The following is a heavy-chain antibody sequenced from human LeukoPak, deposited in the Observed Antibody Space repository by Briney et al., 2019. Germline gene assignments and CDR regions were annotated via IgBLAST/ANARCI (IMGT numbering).Heavy chain of an antibody. CDR1: GYRFTNYW. V-gene: IGHV5-51*01. CDR3: ARHESCSNGVCYQINS. J-gene: IGHJ4*02. Sequence: GESLKISCKGSGYRFTNYWIGWVRQMPGKGLEWMGIIYPADSNTRYSPSFQGQVTISVDKSISTAYLQWSSLKASDTAMYYCARHESCSNGVCYQINSWGQGTLVTVSS. D-gene: IGHD2-8*01. CDR2: IYPADSNT.